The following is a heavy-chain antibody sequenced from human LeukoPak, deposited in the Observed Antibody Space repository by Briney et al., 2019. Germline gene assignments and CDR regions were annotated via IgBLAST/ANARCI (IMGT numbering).Heavy chain of an antibody. CDR3: ARDYCSSTSCLFDY. J-gene: IGHJ4*02. Sequence: ASVKVSCQASGYTFTGYHIHWVRQAPGQGLEWMGRINPNSGDTNYAQKFQGRVTMTRDTSISTAYMELSRLRSDDTAVYYCARDYCSSTSCLFDYWGQGTLVTVSS. D-gene: IGHD2-2*01. CDR2: INPNSGDT. V-gene: IGHV1-2*06. CDR1: GYTFTGYH.